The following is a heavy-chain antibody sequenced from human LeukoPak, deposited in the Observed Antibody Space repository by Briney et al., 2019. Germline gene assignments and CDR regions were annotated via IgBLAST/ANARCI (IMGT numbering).Heavy chain of an antibody. CDR2: ISGSGVSA. CDR1: GFTFSDYV. D-gene: IGHD6-19*01. Sequence: PGRSLTLYCVASGFTFSDYVMSWARQAPGQGLEWVSGISGSGVSAYYGDSVKGRFTTTRDNSKNTLYLQMNSLRAEDTAVYYCAKRRSGSSGWFPFGYWGQGTLVTVSS. J-gene: IGHJ4*02. V-gene: IGHV3-23*01. CDR3: AKRRSGSSGWFPFGY.